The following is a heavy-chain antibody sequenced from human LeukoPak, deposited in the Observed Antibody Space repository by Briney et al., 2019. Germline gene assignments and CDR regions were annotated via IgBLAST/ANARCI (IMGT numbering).Heavy chain of an antibody. D-gene: IGHD6-13*01. Sequence: GGSLRLSCAASGFTFSSYWMSWVRQAPGKGLEWVAVMSYDGSNKYYADSVKGRFTISRDNSKNTLYLQMNSLRDEDTAVYYCAKQYSSSWYAVDYWGQGTLVTVSS. CDR2: MSYDGSNK. CDR1: GFTFSSYW. CDR3: AKQYSSSWYAVDY. V-gene: IGHV3-30*18. J-gene: IGHJ4*02.